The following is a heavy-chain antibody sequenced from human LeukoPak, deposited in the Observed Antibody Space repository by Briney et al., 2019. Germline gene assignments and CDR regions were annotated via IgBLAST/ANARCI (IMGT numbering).Heavy chain of an antibody. CDR1: GGSISSGSYY. V-gene: IGHV4-31*03. CDR3: AREIFRSHRKSGYFDL. J-gene: IGHJ2*01. D-gene: IGHD3-9*01. CDR2: IYYSGST. Sequence: PSETLSLTCTVSGGSISSGSYYWSWIRQHPEKGLEWMGCIYYSGSTYYNPSLKSRVTISADTSKNQFSLKLSSVTAADTAVYYCAREIFRSHRKSGYFDLWGRGTLVTVSS.